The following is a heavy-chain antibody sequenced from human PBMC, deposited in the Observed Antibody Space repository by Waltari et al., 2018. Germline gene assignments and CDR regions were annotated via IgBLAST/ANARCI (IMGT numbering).Heavy chain of an antibody. CDR3: ARDFIVDTAMVTGWFDP. Sequence: QVQLVQSGAEVKKPGSSVKVSCKASGGTFSSYAISWVRQAPGQGLEWMGGIIPRLGIANYAQKFQGRVTITADKSTSTAYMELSSLRSEDTAVYYCARDFIVDTAMVTGWFDPWGQGTLVTVSS. CDR1: GGTFSSYA. V-gene: IGHV1-69*10. J-gene: IGHJ5*02. D-gene: IGHD5-18*01. CDR2: IIPRLGIA.